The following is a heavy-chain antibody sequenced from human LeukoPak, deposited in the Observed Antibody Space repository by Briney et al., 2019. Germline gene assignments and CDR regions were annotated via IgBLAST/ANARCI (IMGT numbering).Heavy chain of an antibody. CDR2: IVVGSGNT. Sequence: GASVKVSCKASGFTFTSSAMQWVRQARGQRLEWIGWIVVGSGNTNYAKKFQERVTITRDMSTSTAYMELSSLRSEDTAVYYCAAHGHDCSGGSCQGYWGQGTLVTVSS. CDR1: GFTFTSSA. J-gene: IGHJ4*02. V-gene: IGHV1-58*02. D-gene: IGHD2-15*01. CDR3: AAHGHDCSGGSCQGY.